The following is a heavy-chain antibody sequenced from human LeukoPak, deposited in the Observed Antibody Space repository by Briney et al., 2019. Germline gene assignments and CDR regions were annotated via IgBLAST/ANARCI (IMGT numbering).Heavy chain of an antibody. J-gene: IGHJ4*02. V-gene: IGHV4-4*02. CDR3: TRSAGWWSLDY. D-gene: IGHD2-8*02. Sequence: SETLSLTCTVSGDSISNSFWWSWVRQPPGKGLDWIGEISHTGSTKYNPSLKNRVTISRDSSKNQFSLKLNSVTAADTATYHCTRSAGWWSLDYWGQGALVTVSS. CDR1: GDSISNSFW. CDR2: ISHTGST.